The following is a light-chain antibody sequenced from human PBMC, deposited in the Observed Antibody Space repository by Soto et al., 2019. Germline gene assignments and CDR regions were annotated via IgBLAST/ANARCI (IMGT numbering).Light chain of an antibody. V-gene: IGKV3-20*01. J-gene: IGKJ1*01. CDR3: QQYGSSPRA. Sequence: ERVLTQSPGTLSLSPGERATLSCRASQSVTSSYLAWYQQKPGQAPRLLIYCASSRATGIPARFSGSGSGTDFTLTISSLEPEAGAVSYYQQYGSSPRAFGPGTKVEIK. CDR1: QSVTSSY. CDR2: CAS.